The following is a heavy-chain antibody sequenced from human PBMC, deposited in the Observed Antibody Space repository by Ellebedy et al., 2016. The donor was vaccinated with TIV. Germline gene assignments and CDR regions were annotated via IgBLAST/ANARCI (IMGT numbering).Heavy chain of an antibody. D-gene: IGHD4-17*01. Sequence: GESLKISCAASGFTFGSSWMKWVRQAPGKGLEWVANINQDGSGKYYVDSVKGRFTISRDNSKSTLYLQMDSLRADDTAVYYCAPGGTTRVKKGFGYWGQGTLVTVSS. CDR1: GFTFGSSW. V-gene: IGHV3-7*01. J-gene: IGHJ4*02. CDR2: INQDGSGK. CDR3: APGGTTRVKKGFGY.